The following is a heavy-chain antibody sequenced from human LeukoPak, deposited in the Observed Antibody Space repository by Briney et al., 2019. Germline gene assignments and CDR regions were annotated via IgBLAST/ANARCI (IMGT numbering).Heavy chain of an antibody. J-gene: IGHJ4*02. CDR3: ARDHESYDFWSGYSFDY. Sequence: GGSLRLSCAASGFTFSSYWMHWVRQPPGKGLVWVSRINGDGSSTNYAASVKGRFTISRDNAKNSVYLQMNSLRAEDTAVYYCARDHESYDFWSGYSFDYWGQGTLVTVSS. V-gene: IGHV3-74*01. CDR2: INGDGSST. CDR1: GFTFSSYW. D-gene: IGHD3-3*01.